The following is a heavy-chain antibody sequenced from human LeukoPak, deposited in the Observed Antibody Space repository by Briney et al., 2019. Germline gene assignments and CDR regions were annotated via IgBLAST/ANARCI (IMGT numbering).Heavy chain of an antibody. CDR3: ANGRGDRRLGANVY. Sequence: GGSLRLSCAASGFTFSSYSMNWVRQAPGKGLEWVSYISSSSSTIYYADSVKGRFTISRDNSKNTLYLQMNSLRAEDTAVYYCANGRGDRRLGANVYWGQGTLVTVSS. J-gene: IGHJ4*02. V-gene: IGHV3-48*01. CDR2: ISSSSSTI. D-gene: IGHD1-26*01. CDR1: GFTFSSYS.